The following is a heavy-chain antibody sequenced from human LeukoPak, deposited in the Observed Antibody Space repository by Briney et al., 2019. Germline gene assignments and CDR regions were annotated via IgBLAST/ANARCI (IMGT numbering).Heavy chain of an antibody. CDR1: GYTFNSYG. Sequence: ASVKVSCKASGYTFNSYGISWVRQAPGQGLEWMGWISAYNGHTNYAQKFQGRVTMTTDTSTSTAYMDLRSLRSDDTAVYYCTRDHLAAAGSDAFDIWGQGTMVTVSS. CDR2: ISAYNGHT. V-gene: IGHV1-18*01. J-gene: IGHJ3*02. D-gene: IGHD6-13*01. CDR3: TRDHLAAAGSDAFDI.